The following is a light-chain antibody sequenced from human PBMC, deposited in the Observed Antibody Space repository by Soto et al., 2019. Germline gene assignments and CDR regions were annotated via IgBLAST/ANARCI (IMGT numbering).Light chain of an antibody. CDR3: QLYNIYSEA. Sequence: DIQMTQSPSTVSGSVGDRVTITCRSSQTISSWLAWYQQKPGKAPKLLIYKASTLKSGVPSRFSGSGSGTEFTLTISSLQPDDFATYYCQLYNIYSEAFGQGAKVDIK. J-gene: IGKJ1*01. CDR1: QTISSW. CDR2: KAS. V-gene: IGKV1-5*03.